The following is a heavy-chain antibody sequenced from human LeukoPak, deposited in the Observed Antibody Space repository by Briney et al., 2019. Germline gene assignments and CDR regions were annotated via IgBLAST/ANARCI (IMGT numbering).Heavy chain of an antibody. D-gene: IGHD3-22*01. J-gene: IGHJ4*02. Sequence: GGSLRLSCAASGFTFSDYYMNWIRQAPGKGLEWVSHVSSSGSTIYYADSVKGRFTISRDNAKNSLYLQMNSLRAEDTAVYYCARDSTIHYYDSSGSFDYWGQGTLVTVSS. CDR1: GFTFSDYY. CDR2: VSSSGSTI. CDR3: ARDSTIHYYDSSGSFDY. V-gene: IGHV3-11*04.